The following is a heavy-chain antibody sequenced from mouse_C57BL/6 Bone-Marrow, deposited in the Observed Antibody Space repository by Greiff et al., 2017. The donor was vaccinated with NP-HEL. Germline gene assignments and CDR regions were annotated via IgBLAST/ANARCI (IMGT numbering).Heavy chain of an antibody. D-gene: IGHD2-3*01. Sequence: LVESGPELVRPGVSVKISCKGSGYTFTDYALHWVTPSHATSLEWIGVISTYYGDASYNQKFKDKATMTVVKSSSTAYMELARLTAEDSAVYYCASGWLLNYYAMDYWGQGTSVTVSS. CDR1: GYTFTDYA. J-gene: IGHJ4*01. V-gene: IGHV1-67*01. CDR2: ISTYYGDA. CDR3: ASGWLLNYYAMDY.